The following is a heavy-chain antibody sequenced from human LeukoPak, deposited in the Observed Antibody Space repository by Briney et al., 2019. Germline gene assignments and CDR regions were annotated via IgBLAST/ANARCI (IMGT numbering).Heavy chain of an antibody. CDR2: ISAYNGNT. D-gene: IGHD5-18*01. Sequence: ASVKVSCKASGYTFTSYGISWVRQAPGQGLEWMGWISAYNGNTNYAQKLQGRVTMTTDTSTSTAYMELRSLRSDDTAVHYCARDRPVDTAMASYYYYGMDVWGQGTTVTVPS. V-gene: IGHV1-18*01. CDR3: ARDRPVDTAMASYYYYGMDV. CDR1: GYTFTSYG. J-gene: IGHJ6*02.